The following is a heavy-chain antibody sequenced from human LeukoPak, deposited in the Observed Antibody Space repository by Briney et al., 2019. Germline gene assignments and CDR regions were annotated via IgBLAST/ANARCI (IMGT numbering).Heavy chain of an antibody. J-gene: IGHJ4*02. V-gene: IGHV3-74*01. Sequence: GGSLRLSCAASAFTFSSNWMHWVRQAPGKGLVWLSRINSDGSDIGYADSVKGRFTISRDNAKNSLYLQMNSLRAEDTALYYCARDVGDIVVVPAAGTFDYWGQGTLVTVSS. CDR2: INSDGSDI. D-gene: IGHD2-2*01. CDR1: AFTFSSNW. CDR3: ARDVGDIVVVPAAGTFDY.